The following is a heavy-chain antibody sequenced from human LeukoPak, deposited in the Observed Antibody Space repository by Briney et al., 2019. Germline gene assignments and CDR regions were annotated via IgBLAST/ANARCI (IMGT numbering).Heavy chain of an antibody. Sequence: GGSLRLSCAASGFTFSSYAMHWVRQAPGKGLEWVAVISYDGSNKYYADSVKGRFTISRDNSKNTLYLQMNSLRAEDTAVYYCASLSTVATPPYYYDYYRDVGGKGTTVTVSS. J-gene: IGHJ6*03. D-gene: IGHD4-17*01. V-gene: IGHV3-30*04. CDR2: ISYDGSNK. CDR1: GFTFSSYA. CDR3: ASLSTVATPPYYYDYYRDV.